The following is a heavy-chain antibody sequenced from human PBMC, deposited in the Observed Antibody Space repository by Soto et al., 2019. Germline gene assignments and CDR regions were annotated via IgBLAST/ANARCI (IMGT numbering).Heavy chain of an antibody. Sequence: SETLSLTCTVSGGSISSGGYYWSWIRQHPGKGLEWIGYIYYSGSTYYNPSLKSRVTISVDTSKNQFSLKLSSVTAADTAVYYCARRPTGTTCWFDPWGQGTLVTVSS. J-gene: IGHJ5*02. CDR3: ARRPTGTTCWFDP. CDR2: IYYSGST. V-gene: IGHV4-31*03. CDR1: GGSISSGGYY. D-gene: IGHD1-7*01.